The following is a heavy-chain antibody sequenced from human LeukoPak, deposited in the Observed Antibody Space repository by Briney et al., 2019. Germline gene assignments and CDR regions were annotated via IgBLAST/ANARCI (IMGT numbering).Heavy chain of an antibody. CDR3: ARDWSYSAHPHRFDY. D-gene: IGHD3-10*01. CDR2: ISFDGSNK. Sequence: GGPLRLSCVASRFTFSSHGIHWVRQAPGKGLEWVAVISFDGSNKYFAGSVKGRFTISRDNSKNTLYLQMNSLRAEDTAVYYCARDWSYSAHPHRFDYWGQGTLVTVSS. V-gene: IGHV3-30*03. CDR1: RFTFSSHG. J-gene: IGHJ4*02.